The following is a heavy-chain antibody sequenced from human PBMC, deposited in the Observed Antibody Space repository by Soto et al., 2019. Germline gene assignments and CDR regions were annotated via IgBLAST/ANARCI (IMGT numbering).Heavy chain of an antibody. Sequence: GGSLRLSCAASGFTFSSYSMNWVRQAPGKGLEWVSSISSSSSYIYYADSVKGRFTISRDNAKNSLYLQMNSLRAEDTAVYYCARDRYEYDYIWGSYRPDAFDIWGQGTMVTVSS. CDR3: ARDRYEYDYIWGSYRPDAFDI. CDR2: ISSSSSYI. J-gene: IGHJ3*02. CDR1: GFTFSSYS. D-gene: IGHD3-16*02. V-gene: IGHV3-21*01.